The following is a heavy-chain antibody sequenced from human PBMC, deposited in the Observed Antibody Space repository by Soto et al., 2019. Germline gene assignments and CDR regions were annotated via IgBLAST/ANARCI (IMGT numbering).Heavy chain of an antibody. Sequence: PGRSLRLSCTASGFTFGDYGMSWIRQAPGKGLEWVGFIRNKAYGGTTEYAASVKGRFTISRDDSKSIAYLQMSGLKTEDTAIYYCTRVLLYCSGGTCYPYYFDYWGQGTLVTVSS. CDR1: GFTFGDYG. CDR3: TRVLLYCSGGTCYPYYFDY. D-gene: IGHD2-15*01. CDR2: IRNKAYGGTT. V-gene: IGHV3-49*03. J-gene: IGHJ4*02.